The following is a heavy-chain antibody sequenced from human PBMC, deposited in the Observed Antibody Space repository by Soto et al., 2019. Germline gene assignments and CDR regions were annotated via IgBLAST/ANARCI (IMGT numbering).Heavy chain of an antibody. V-gene: IGHV4-30-4*01. CDR2: ISYRGTT. Sequence: SETLSLTCNVSGGPIISFNYYLTWIRQPPGKGLEWVGHISYRGTTFYNPSLKSRATVSMDTSKSQFSLKLASVTAADTAVYYFGRVEGNYSWSSQFEHRGQGTLVTVSS. CDR1: GGPIISFNYY. D-gene: IGHD3-16*01. CDR3: GRVEGNYSWSSQFEH. J-gene: IGHJ4*02.